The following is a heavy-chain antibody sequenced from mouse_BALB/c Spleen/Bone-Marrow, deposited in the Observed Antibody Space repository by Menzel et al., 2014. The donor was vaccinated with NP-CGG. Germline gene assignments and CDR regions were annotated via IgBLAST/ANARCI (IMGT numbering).Heavy chain of an antibody. D-gene: IGHD2-4*01. CDR1: GYTFTSYW. V-gene: IGHV1S127*01. CDR2: IDPSDSYT. CDR3: TRNDYDGFAY. J-gene: IGHJ3*01. Sequence: QVQLQHSGAELVKPGASVKMSCKASGYTFTSYWMHWVKQRPGQGLEWIGTIDPSDSYTSYNQKFKGKATLTVDTSSSTAYMQLSSLTSEDSAVYYCTRNDYDGFAYWGQGTLVTVSA.